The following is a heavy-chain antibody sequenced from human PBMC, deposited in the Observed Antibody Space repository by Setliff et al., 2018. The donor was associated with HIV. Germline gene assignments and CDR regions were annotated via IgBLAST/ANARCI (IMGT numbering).Heavy chain of an antibody. CDR3: ARQGRPGDFDS. J-gene: IGHJ4*02. Sequence: SETLSLTCTVSGGSISSYYWSWIRQPPGKGLEWIGYIYTSGNTYYNPSLKSRVTISGDTSKKQFSLKLRAVTAADSAVYYCARQGRPGDFDSWGQGTLVTVSS. CDR1: GGSISSYY. D-gene: IGHD7-27*01. CDR2: IYTSGNT. V-gene: IGHV4-4*08.